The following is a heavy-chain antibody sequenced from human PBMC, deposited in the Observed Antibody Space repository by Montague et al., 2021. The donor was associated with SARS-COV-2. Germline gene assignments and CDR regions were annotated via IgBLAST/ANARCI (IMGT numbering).Heavy chain of an antibody. Sequence: SETLSLTCTVSGGSISSYNWSWIRQHPGKGLEWSGDIYYSRSTNXNTSLKSRVTISVDTSKNQFSLKLSSVTAADTAVYYCARGSGWMGNAFDIWGQGTMVTVSS. CDR3: ARGSGWMGNAFDI. D-gene: IGHD6-19*01. V-gene: IGHV4-59*01. CDR1: GGSISSYN. CDR2: IYYSRST. J-gene: IGHJ3*02.